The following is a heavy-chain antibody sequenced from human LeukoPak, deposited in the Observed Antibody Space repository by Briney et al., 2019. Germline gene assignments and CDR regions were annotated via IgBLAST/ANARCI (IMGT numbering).Heavy chain of an antibody. CDR3: ARGGGSFDY. D-gene: IGHD2-15*01. J-gene: IGHJ4*02. CDR1: GGSISSYY. CDR2: MYYSGIT. Sequence: PSETLSLTCTVSGGSISSYYWSWIRQSPGKGLEWIGYMYYSGITSYNPSLTSRVTISVDTSKNQFSLNLTSVTAADTAVYYCARGGGSFDYWGQGILVTVSS. V-gene: IGHV4-59*01.